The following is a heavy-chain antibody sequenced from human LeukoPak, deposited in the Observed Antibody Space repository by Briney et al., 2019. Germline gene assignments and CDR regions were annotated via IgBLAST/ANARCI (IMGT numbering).Heavy chain of an antibody. CDR3: ARGTRYFDWLQKYYFDY. Sequence: PSETLSLTCAVYGGSFSGYYWSWIRQPPGKGLEWIGEINHSGSTNYNPSLKSRVTISVDTSKNQFSLKLSSVTAADTAVYYCARGTRYFDWLQKYYFDYWGQGTLVTVSS. CDR1: GGSFSGYY. V-gene: IGHV4-34*01. J-gene: IGHJ4*02. CDR2: INHSGST. D-gene: IGHD3-9*01.